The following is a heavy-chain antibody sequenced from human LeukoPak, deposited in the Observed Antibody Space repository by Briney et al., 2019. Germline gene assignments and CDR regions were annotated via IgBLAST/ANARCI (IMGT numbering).Heavy chain of an antibody. D-gene: IGHD3-10*01. Sequence: SQTLSLTCAISGDSVSSNSVACNWIRQSPSRGLEWLGKTYCRFKWYNDYAVTVKSRTTINPDTSKNQFSLRLSSVTPEDTAVYYCSRALRGSGEFDYWGQGTLVTVSS. V-gene: IGHV6-1*01. CDR1: GDSVSSNSVA. CDR2: TYCRFKWYN. J-gene: IGHJ4*02. CDR3: SRALRGSGEFDY.